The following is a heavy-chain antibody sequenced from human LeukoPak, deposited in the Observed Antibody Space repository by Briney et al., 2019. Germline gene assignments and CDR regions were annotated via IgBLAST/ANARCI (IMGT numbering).Heavy chain of an antibody. CDR3: ARDRGWLQFPDY. CDR2: IYSGGST. D-gene: IGHD5-24*01. Sequence: GGSLRLSCAASGFTVSSNYMSWVRQAPGKGLEWVSVIYSGGSTYYADSVKGRFTISRDNSKNTLYLQMNSLRAEDTAVYYCARDRGWLQFPDYWGQGTLVTVSS. V-gene: IGHV3-53*01. CDR1: GFTVSSNY. J-gene: IGHJ4*02.